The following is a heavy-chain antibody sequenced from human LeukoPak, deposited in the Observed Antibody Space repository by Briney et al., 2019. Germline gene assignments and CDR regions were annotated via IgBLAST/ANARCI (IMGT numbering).Heavy chain of an antibody. Sequence: ASVKVSCKASGYTFTTLDINCVRQATGQGLEWMGWINPKSGNTGYAQKFQGRVTITRDTSISTAYMELSSLRSEDTAVYYCARVDGSPDYWGQGTLVTVSS. J-gene: IGHJ4*02. CDR2: INPKSGNT. D-gene: IGHD2-15*01. CDR3: ARVDGSPDY. CDR1: GYTFTTLD. V-gene: IGHV1-8*03.